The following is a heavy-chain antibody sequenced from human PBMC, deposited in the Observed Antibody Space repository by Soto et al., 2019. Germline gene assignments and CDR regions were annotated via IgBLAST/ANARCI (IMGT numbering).Heavy chain of an antibody. CDR3: ARSGGGSWYGVGYYYGMDV. CDR1: GYTFTSYD. CDR2: MNPNSGNT. J-gene: IGHJ6*02. V-gene: IGHV1-8*01. D-gene: IGHD6-13*01. Sequence: GASVKVSCKASGYTFTSYDINWVRQATGQGLEWMGWMNPNSGNTGYAQKFQGRVTMTRNTSISTAYMELGSLRSEDTAVYYCARSGGGSWYGVGYYYGMDVWGQGTTVTVSS.